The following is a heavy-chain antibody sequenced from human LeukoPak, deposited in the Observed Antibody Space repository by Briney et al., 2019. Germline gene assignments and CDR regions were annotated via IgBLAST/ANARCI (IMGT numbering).Heavy chain of an antibody. V-gene: IGHV3-7*01. D-gene: IGHD2-2*01. Sequence: GGSLRLSCAASGFTFSSDAMHWARQAPGKGLEWVANIKQVGSEKYYVDSVKGRFTISRDNAKNSLYLQMNSLRAEDTAVYYCARGSRVVPAAMGPLGYWGQGTLVTVSS. CDR2: IKQVGSEK. CDR1: GFTFSSDA. CDR3: ARGSRVVPAAMGPLGY. J-gene: IGHJ4*02.